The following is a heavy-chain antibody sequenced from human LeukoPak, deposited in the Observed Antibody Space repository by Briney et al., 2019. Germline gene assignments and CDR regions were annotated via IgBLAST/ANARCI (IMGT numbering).Heavy chain of an antibody. V-gene: IGHV4-34*01. CDR1: GGSFSGYY. Sequence: SETLSLTCAVYGGSFSGYYWSWICRPPGKGLEWIGEINHSGSTNYNPSLKSRVTISVDTSKNQFSLKLSSVTAADTAVYYCARHVGWLRKNYFDYWGQGTLVTVSS. CDR3: ARHVGWLRKNYFDY. CDR2: INHSGST. D-gene: IGHD3-3*01. J-gene: IGHJ4*02.